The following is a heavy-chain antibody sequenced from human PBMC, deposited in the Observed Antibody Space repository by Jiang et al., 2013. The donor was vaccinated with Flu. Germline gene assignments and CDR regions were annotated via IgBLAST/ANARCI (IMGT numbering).Heavy chain of an antibody. CDR1: GESFSGYY. CDR3: ARASGDAYNSIDY. J-gene: IGHJ4*02. CDR2: INHSGSS. D-gene: IGHD5-24*01. V-gene: IGHV4-34*01. Sequence: LLKPSETLSLSCAVYGESFSGYYWTWVRQPPGKGLEWIGEINHSGSSNDNPSLKSRVTMSVDTSKNQFSLKLSSVTAADTAVYYCARASGDAYNSIDYWGQGTLVTVSS.